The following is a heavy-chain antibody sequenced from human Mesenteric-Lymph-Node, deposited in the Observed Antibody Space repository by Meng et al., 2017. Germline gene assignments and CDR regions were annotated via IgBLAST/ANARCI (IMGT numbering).Heavy chain of an antibody. CDR3: ARDFAIAARRVPGY. V-gene: IGHV1-2*02. CDR1: GYTFTGYY. J-gene: IGHJ4*02. D-gene: IGHD6-6*01. CDR2: INPNSGGT. Sequence: ASVKVSCKASGYTFTGYYMHWVRQAPGQGLEWMGWINPNSGGTNYAQKFQGRVTMTRDTSTSTAYMELRSLRSDDTAVYYCARDFAIAARRVPGYWGQGTLVTVSS.